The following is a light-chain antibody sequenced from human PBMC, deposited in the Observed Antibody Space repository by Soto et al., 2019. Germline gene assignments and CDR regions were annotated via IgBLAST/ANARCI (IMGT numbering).Light chain of an antibody. V-gene: IGKV3-15*01. CDR1: RSLSTN. CDR3: QQYNNWPPYT. Sequence: EIVMTQSPATLSVSPGERATLSCRASRSLSTNLAWYQQKPGQAPRLLIYDASTRATGIPARFSGSGSGTDFTLTISSLQSEDFAVYYCQQYNNWPPYTFGQGTKLEIK. CDR2: DAS. J-gene: IGKJ2*01.